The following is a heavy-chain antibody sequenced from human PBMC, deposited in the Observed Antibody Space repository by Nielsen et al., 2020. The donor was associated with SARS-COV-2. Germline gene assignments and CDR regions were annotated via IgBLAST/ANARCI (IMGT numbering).Heavy chain of an antibody. CDR2: IIPIFGTA. Sequence: SVKVSCTASGGTFSSYAISWVRQAPGQGLEWMGGIIPIFGTANYAQKFQGRVTITADESTSTAYMELSSLRSEDTAVYYCASYGIAVAGTLPAEYFQHWGQGTLVTVSS. J-gene: IGHJ1*01. CDR1: GGTFSSYA. V-gene: IGHV1-69*13. D-gene: IGHD6-19*01. CDR3: ASYGIAVAGTLPAEYFQH.